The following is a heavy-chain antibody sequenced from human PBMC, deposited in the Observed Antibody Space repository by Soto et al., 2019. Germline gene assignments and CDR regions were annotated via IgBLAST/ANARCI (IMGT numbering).Heavy chain of an antibody. Sequence: QVQLVQSGAEVKKPGASVKVSCKSSGYIFNRYGISWVRQAPGQGLEWMAWISAYDGNTNYAQKLQGRVTITTDTSTSTAYMELRSLRSDDTAVYYCGRDQRYCGSGSYSSRSNYAMDVWGQGTAVTVSS. V-gene: IGHV1-18*01. CDR3: GRDQRYCGSGSYSSRSNYAMDV. D-gene: IGHD3-10*01. CDR1: GYIFNRYG. CDR2: ISAYDGNT. J-gene: IGHJ6*02.